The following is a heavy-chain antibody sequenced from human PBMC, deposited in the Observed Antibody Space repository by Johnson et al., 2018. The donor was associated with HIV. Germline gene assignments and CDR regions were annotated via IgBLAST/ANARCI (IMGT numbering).Heavy chain of an antibody. D-gene: IGHD2-21*02. CDR3: ARGRLAYCGGDCYPDAFDI. J-gene: IGHJ3*02. CDR2: IWYDGSNK. Sequence: QVQLVESGGGVVQPGTSLRLSCAASGFTFSRYGMHWVRQAPGKGLAWVAVIWYDGSNKYYADSVKGRFTISRDNAKNSLYMQMNSLRAEDTAVYYCARGRLAYCGGDCYPDAFDIWGQGTMVTVSS. V-gene: IGHV3-33*01. CDR1: GFTFSRYG.